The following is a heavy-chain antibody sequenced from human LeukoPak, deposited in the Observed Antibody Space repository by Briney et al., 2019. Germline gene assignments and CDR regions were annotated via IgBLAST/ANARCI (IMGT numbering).Heavy chain of an antibody. CDR2: INHSGST. Sequence: SETLSLTCAVYGGSFSGYYWSWIRQPPGKGLEWIGEINHSGSTNYNPSLKSRVTITVDTSKNQFSLKLTSVTAADTAVYYCARVVKYYYYYMDVWGKGTTVTVSS. CDR3: ARVVKYYYYYMDV. V-gene: IGHV4-34*01. J-gene: IGHJ6*03. CDR1: GGSFSGYY. D-gene: IGHD2-21*01.